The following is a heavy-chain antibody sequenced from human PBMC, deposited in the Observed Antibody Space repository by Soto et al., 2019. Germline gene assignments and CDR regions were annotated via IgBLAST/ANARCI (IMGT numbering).Heavy chain of an antibody. CDR1: GYTFTSYY. V-gene: IGHV1-46*01. D-gene: IGHD3-3*02. Sequence: ASVKVSCKASGYTFTSYYMHWVRQAPGQGLEWMGIINPSGGSTSYAQKFRGRVTMTRDTSTSTVYMELSSLRSEDTAVYYCARERSSRIFGVVNYSFDPWGQGTLVPVSS. J-gene: IGHJ5*02. CDR3: ARERSSRIFGVVNYSFDP. CDR2: INPSGGST.